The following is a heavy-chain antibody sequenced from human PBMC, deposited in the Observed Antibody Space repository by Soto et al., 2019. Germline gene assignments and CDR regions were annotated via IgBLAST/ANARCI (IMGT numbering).Heavy chain of an antibody. V-gene: IGHV1-2*04. D-gene: IGHD6-13*01. CDR2: INPNSGGT. CDR3: ARDQEYSSSWSGMDV. Sequence: ASVKVSCKASGYTFTGYYMHWVRQAPGQGLEWMGWINPNSGGTNYAQKFQGWVTMTRDTSISTAYMELSRLRSDDTAVYYCARDQEYSSSWSGMDVWGQGTTVTVSS. CDR1: GYTFTGYY. J-gene: IGHJ6*02.